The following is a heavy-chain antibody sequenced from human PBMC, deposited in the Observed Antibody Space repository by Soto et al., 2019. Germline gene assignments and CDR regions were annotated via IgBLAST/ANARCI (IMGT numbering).Heavy chain of an antibody. V-gene: IGHV3-23*01. J-gene: IGHJ4*02. CDR2: VSANGQGI. CDR3: AKDRHYPRDYFHY. Sequence: GSLRLSCAASGFTFSSSAISWVRQAPGKGLEWVSAVSANGQGIYYADSVRGRFTISRDNSKNTVFLHMDSLSAEDTAVYYCAKDRHYPRDYFHYWGQGTLVTVSS. D-gene: IGHD3-10*01. CDR1: GFTFSSSA.